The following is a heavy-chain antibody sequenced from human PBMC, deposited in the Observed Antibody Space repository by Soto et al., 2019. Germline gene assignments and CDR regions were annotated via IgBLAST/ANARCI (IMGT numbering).Heavy chain of an antibody. J-gene: IGHJ3*01. D-gene: IGHD6-19*01. Sequence: SETLSLTCSVSGGSISSGYYYLSWIRQPPGKGLEWIGNIYYSGNTYYNPSLKSRLIISIDTSKNQLSLKVGSVTAADTAVYYCARPREQCQFDAFDFWGQGTMVTVSS. CDR2: IYYSGNT. CDR3: ARPREQCQFDAFDF. V-gene: IGHV4-30-4*01. CDR1: GGSISSGYYY.